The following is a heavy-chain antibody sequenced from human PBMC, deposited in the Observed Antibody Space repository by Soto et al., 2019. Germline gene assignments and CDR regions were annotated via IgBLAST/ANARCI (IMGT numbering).Heavy chain of an antibody. D-gene: IGHD3-22*01. V-gene: IGHV1-18*01. CDR2: ITSDNRNT. CDR1: GYTLTSYG. J-gene: IGHJ4*02. Sequence: ASVKVSCKASGYTLTSYGISWVRQAPGQGLEWMGWITSDNRNTKYAQKIQGRVTMTTDTSTSTAYMELRSLKSDDTAVYYCAGAPADYYYYCDYWGQESMVTVSS. CDR3: AGAPADYYYYCDY.